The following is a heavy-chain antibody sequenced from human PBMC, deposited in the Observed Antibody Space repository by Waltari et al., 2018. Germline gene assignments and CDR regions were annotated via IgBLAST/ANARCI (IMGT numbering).Heavy chain of an antibody. D-gene: IGHD3-22*01. CDR1: GFTFTSSA. CDR2: IVVGSGNT. CDR3: AAGDSSGYYDY. V-gene: IGHV1-58*01. Sequence: QMQLVQSGPEVKKPGTSVKVSCKASGFTFTSSAVQWVRQARGQRLEWIGWIVVGSGNTNYAQKFQERVTITRDMSTSTAYMELSSLRSEDTAVYYCAAGDSSGYYDYWGQGTLVTVSS. J-gene: IGHJ4*02.